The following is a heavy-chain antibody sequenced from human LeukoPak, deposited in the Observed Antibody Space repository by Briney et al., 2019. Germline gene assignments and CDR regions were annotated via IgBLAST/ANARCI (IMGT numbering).Heavy chain of an antibody. CDR1: GFTFSDHF. J-gene: IGHJ3*02. D-gene: IGHD1-26*01. CDR2: ISGSGAT. CDR3: GKNRYSGSLSPFDI. V-gene: IGHV3-11*01. Sequence: GGSLRLSCTASGFTFSDHFMTWIRQAPGKELEWISYISGSGATYYADSVRGRFTISRDNAQNSLWLQMSSLRADDTAVYYCGKNRYSGSLSPFDIWGQGTMVTVSS.